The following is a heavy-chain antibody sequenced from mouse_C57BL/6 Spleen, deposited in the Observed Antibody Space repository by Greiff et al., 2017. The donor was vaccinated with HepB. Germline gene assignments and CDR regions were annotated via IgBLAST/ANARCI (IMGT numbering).Heavy chain of an antibody. D-gene: IGHD2-2*01. CDR3: ASQSTMVTAGGPWFAY. V-gene: IGHV5-6*01. J-gene: IGHJ3*01. Sequence: EVQGVESGGDLVKPGGSLKLSCAASGFTFSSYGMSWVRQTPDKRLEWVATISSGGSYTYYPDSVKGRFTISRDNAKNTLYLQMSSLKSEDTAMYYCASQSTMVTAGGPWFAYWGQGTLVTVSA. CDR1: GFTFSSYG. CDR2: ISSGGSYT.